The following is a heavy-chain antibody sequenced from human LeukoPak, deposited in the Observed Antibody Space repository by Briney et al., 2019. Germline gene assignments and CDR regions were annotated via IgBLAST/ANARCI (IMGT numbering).Heavy chain of an antibody. CDR2: ISYDGSNK. D-gene: IGHD5-18*01. V-gene: IGHV3-30*18. J-gene: IGHJ4*02. CDR3: AKDGATDSYGLWD. CDR1: GFTLSSYG. Sequence: GGSLRLSCAASGFTLSSYGMHWVRQAPGKGLEWVAVISYDGSNKYYADSVKGRFTISRDNSKNTLYLQMNSLRAEDTAVYYCAKDGATDSYGLWDWGQGTLVTVSS.